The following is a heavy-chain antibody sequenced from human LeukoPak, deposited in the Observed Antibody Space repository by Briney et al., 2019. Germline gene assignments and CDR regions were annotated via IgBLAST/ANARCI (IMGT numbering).Heavy chain of an antibody. V-gene: IGHV3-15*01. D-gene: IGHD4-17*01. CDR1: GFTFSNAW. Sequence: PGGSLRLSCAASGFTFSNAWMSWVRQAPGKGLEWVGRIKSKTDGGTTDYAAPVKGRFTISRDDSKNTLYLQMNSLKTEDTAVYYCTTEGAPYGDLRGVDYWGQGTLVTVSS. CDR2: IKSKTDGGTT. CDR3: TTEGAPYGDLRGVDY. J-gene: IGHJ4*02.